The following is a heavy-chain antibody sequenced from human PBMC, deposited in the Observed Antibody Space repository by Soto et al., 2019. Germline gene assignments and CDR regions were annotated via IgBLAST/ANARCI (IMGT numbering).Heavy chain of an antibody. CDR2: INPNSGGT. CDR3: AREGGTFFWSGPIDY. J-gene: IGHJ4*02. Sequence: QVQLVQSGAKVKKPGASVRVSCKASGYTFTGYYMHWVRQAPGQGLEWMGWINPNSGGTNYAQKFHGRVTMTMDTSISTACMELSTLRSDDTAVYYCAREGGTFFWSGPIDYWGQGTLVTVSS. V-gene: IGHV1-2*02. CDR1: GYTFTGYY. D-gene: IGHD3-3*01.